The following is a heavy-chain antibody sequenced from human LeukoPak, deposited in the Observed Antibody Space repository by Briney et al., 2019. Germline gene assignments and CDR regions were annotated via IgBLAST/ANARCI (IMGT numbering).Heavy chain of an antibody. Sequence: PSETLSLXCTVSGGSISSSSYYWGWIRQPPGKGLEWIGSIYYSGITYYNPYLKSRVTISVDTSKNQFSLKLSSVTAADTAVYYCARLMCSGGSCSGDYWGQGTLVTVSS. D-gene: IGHD2-15*01. CDR1: GGSISSSSYY. CDR2: IYYSGIT. J-gene: IGHJ4*02. V-gene: IGHV4-39*01. CDR3: ARLMCSGGSCSGDY.